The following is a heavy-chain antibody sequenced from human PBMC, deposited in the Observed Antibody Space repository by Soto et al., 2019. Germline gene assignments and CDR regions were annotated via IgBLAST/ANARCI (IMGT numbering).Heavy chain of an antibody. D-gene: IGHD3-9*01. CDR2: ISYDGSNK. Sequence: GGSLRLSCAASGFTFSSYGMHWVRQAPGKGLEWVAVISYDGSNKYYADSVKGRFTISRDNSKNTLYLQMNSLRAEDTAVYYCAKILTGSKTHPWYGPENPQDYRGQGTLVTV. J-gene: IGHJ4*02. CDR3: AKILTGSKTHPWYGPENPQDY. CDR1: GFTFSSYG. V-gene: IGHV3-30*18.